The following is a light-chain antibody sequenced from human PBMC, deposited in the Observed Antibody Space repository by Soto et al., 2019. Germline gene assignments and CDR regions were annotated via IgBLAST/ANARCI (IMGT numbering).Light chain of an antibody. CDR3: QQYSSYSSYT. CDR1: QSISSW. V-gene: IGKV1-5*03. J-gene: IGKJ2*01. Sequence: DIQMTQSPSTLSASVGDRVTITCRASQSISSWLAWYLQKPGKAPQLLIYKASNLQDGVPSRFSGSGSGTEFTLTIRSLQPDDFATYYCQQYSSYSSYTFGQGTKLEIK. CDR2: KAS.